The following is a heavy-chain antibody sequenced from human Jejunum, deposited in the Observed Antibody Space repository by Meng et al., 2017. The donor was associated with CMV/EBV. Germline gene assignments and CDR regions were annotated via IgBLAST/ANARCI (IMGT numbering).Heavy chain of an antibody. Sequence: CAASGFTLSNYWMRLVRQAPGKWLVFVSRINPDGSITNHADSVKGRFTISRDNAKNTLYLQMNSLRGEDTAVYYCARGGLEPVDYWGQGTLVTVSS. V-gene: IGHV3-74*01. CDR1: GFTLSNYW. CDR3: ARGGLEPVDY. J-gene: IGHJ4*02. CDR2: INPDGSIT. D-gene: IGHD1-14*01.